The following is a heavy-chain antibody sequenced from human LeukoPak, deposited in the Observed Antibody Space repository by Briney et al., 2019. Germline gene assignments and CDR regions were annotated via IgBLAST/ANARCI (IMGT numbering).Heavy chain of an antibody. D-gene: IGHD5-18*01. V-gene: IGHV3-9*01. Sequence: PGRSLRLSCAASGFTFDDYAMHWVRQAPGKGLEWVSGISWNSGSIGYADSVKGRFTISRDNAKNSLYLQMNSLRAEDTALYYCAKDSRRQYSYGNYFDYWGQGTLDTVSS. CDR2: ISWNSGSI. CDR1: GFTFDDYA. J-gene: IGHJ4*02. CDR3: AKDSRRQYSYGNYFDY.